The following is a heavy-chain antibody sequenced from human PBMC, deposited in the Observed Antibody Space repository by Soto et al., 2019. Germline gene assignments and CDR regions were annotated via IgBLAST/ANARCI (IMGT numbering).Heavy chain of an antibody. CDR3: AKDIRRRSLVLIPSAQDF. J-gene: IGHJ4*02. Sequence: EVQLVESGGGLAQPGTSLRLSCITSGFIFDNYAMHWVRQRPGKALEWVSGIGWNGDNMGYADSVEGRFTISRDNAKSSLFLQMDNLTPEDTAFYYCAKDIRRRSLVLIPSAQDFWGQGTLVTVSS. CDR2: IGWNGDNM. D-gene: IGHD3-16*01. V-gene: IGHV3-9*01. CDR1: GFIFDNYA.